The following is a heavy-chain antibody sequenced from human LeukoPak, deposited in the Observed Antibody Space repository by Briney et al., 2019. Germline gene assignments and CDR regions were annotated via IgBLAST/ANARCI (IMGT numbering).Heavy chain of an antibody. V-gene: IGHV4-39*01. J-gene: IGHJ4*02. Sequence: SETLSLTCTVSGGSISSSSYYWGWIRQPPGKGLEWIGSIYYSGSTYYNPSLKSRVTISVDTSKNQFSLKLSSVTAADTAVYYCASLPATMVRGVPFDYWGQGTLVTVSS. CDR1: GGSISSSSYY. CDR2: IYYSGST. D-gene: IGHD3-10*01. CDR3: ASLPATMVRGVPFDY.